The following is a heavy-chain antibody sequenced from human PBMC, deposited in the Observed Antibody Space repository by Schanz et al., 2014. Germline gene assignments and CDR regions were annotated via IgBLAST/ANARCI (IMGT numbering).Heavy chain of an antibody. CDR1: GFTFSSYA. Sequence: EVQLLESGGGLVQPGGSLRLSCAASGFTFSSYAMSWVRQAPGKGLEWVATIKQDGTEEKYVDSVRGRFTISRDNAKNSLYLQMNSLRVDDTAVYYCASDYNYFETEAPWGQGTLVTVSS. CDR2: IKQDGTEE. CDR3: ASDYNYFETEAP. J-gene: IGHJ5*02. V-gene: IGHV3-7*01. D-gene: IGHD3-16*01.